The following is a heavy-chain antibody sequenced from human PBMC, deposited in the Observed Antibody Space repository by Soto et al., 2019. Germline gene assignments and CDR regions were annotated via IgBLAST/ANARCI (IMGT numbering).Heavy chain of an antibody. V-gene: IGHV4-31*03. CDR3: ARDLVGAPISYGLDV. CDR1: GGSISSGTYY. D-gene: IGHD1-26*01. CDR2: IYYSGRT. Sequence: SETLSLTCTVSGGSISSGTYYWSWIRQHPGKGPEWIGYIYYSGRTYYNPSLKSRVYISIDTSENQLSLELSSVTAADTAVYYCARDLVGAPISYGLDVWGQGTTVTVSS. J-gene: IGHJ6*02.